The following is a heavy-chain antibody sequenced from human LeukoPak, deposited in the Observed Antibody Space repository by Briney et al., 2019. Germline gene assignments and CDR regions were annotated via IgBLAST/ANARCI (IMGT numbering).Heavy chain of an antibody. CDR3: AKGMCWFDP. CDR1: GFTFNSYG. J-gene: IGHJ5*02. Sequence: AGGSLRLSCAASGFTFNSYGMNWVRQAPGKGLEWVSSISGSGGSTYYADSVKGRFTISRDNSENTVYLQMNSLRAEDTAVYYCAKGMCWFDPWGQGTLVTGSS. V-gene: IGHV3-23*01. CDR2: ISGSGGST.